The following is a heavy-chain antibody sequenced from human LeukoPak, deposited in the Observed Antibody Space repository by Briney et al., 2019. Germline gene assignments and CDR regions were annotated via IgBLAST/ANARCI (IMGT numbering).Heavy chain of an antibody. CDR3: ARVVTPKGYYYDSSGRDDAFDI. D-gene: IGHD3-22*01. Sequence: GASVKVSCKASGYTFTSYDINWVRQATGQGLEWMGWMNPNSGNTGYAQKFQGRVTMTRNTSISTAYMELSSLRSEDTAVYYCARVVTPKGYYYDSSGRDDAFDIWGQGTMVTVSS. J-gene: IGHJ3*02. V-gene: IGHV1-8*01. CDR2: MNPNSGNT. CDR1: GYTFTSYD.